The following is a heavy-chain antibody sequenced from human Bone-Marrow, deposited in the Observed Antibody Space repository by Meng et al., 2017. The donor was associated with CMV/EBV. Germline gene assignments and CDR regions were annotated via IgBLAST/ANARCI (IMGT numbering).Heavy chain of an antibody. V-gene: IGHV4-61*01. CDR3: ARTPITIFGVVIVYFDY. Sequence: GSLRLSCTVSGGSVSSGSYYWSWIRQPPGKGLEWIGYIYYNGSTNYNPSLKSRVTISVDTSKNQFSLKVSSVTAADTAVYYCARTPITIFGVVIVYFDYWGQGTRVTVSS. CDR1: GGSVSSGSYY. J-gene: IGHJ4*02. D-gene: IGHD3-3*01. CDR2: IYYNGST.